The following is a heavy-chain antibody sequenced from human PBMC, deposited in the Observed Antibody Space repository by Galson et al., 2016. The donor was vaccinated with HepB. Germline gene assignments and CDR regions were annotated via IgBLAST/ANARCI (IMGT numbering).Heavy chain of an antibody. CDR2: IIPMFDTP. CDR1: GGTFSSYA. CDR3: ARDMGSYYDSAGYRGGCDI. D-gene: IGHD3-10*01. J-gene: IGHJ3*02. Sequence: SVKVSCKASGGTFSSYAVSWVRQAPGQGPEWMGGIIPMFDTPVYAQQFQGRVTITADESTSTAYMELSSLRSEDTAVSYCARDMGSYYDSAGYRGGCDIGGQGTLVVVSS. V-gene: IGHV1-69*13.